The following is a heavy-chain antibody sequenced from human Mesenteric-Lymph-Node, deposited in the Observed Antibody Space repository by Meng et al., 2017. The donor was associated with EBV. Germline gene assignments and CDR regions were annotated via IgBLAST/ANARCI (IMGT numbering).Heavy chain of an antibody. Sequence: QLLGSGAGLIQPGESLRLSCAASGFTVSSNYMSWVRQAPGKGLEWVSVIYSGGSTYYADSVKGRFSISRDNSKNTLNLQMNSLRVEDTAVYYCATSSGAAPLAYWGQGTLVTVSS. J-gene: IGHJ4*02. CDR2: IYSGGST. V-gene: IGHV3-53*01. D-gene: IGHD3-10*01. CDR1: GFTVSSNY. CDR3: ATSSGAAPLAY.